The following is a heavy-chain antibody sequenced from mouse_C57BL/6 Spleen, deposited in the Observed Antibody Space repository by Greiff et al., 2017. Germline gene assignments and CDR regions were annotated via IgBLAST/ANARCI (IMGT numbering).Heavy chain of an antibody. J-gene: IGHJ3*01. CDR1: GYTFTDYY. V-gene: IGHV1-26*01. CDR3: AREGGQQGRLAY. Sequence: EVKLQQSGPELVKPGASVKISCKASGYTFTDYYMNWVKQSHGKSLEWIGDINPNNGGTSYNQKFKGKATLTVDKSSSTAYMELRSLTSEDSAVYYCAREGGQQGRLAYWGQGTLVTVSA. CDR2: INPNNGGT. D-gene: IGHD3-3*01.